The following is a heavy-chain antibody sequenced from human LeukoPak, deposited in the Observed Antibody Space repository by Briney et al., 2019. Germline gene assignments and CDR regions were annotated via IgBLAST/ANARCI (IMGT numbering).Heavy chain of an antibody. CDR1: GFTFSSYS. CDR3: ARDSLRYCSSTSCHGDNWFDP. Sequence: GGSLRLSCAASGFTFSSYSMNRVRQAPGKGLEWGSSISSSSSYIYYADSVKGRFTISRDNAKNSLYLQMNSLRAEDTAVYYCARDSLRYCSSTSCHGDNWFDPWGQGTLVTVSS. D-gene: IGHD2-2*01. CDR2: ISSSSSYI. V-gene: IGHV3-21*01. J-gene: IGHJ5*02.